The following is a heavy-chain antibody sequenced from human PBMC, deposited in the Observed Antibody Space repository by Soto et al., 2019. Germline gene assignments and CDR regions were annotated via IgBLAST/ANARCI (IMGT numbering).Heavy chain of an antibody. CDR1: GYTFTSYG. V-gene: IGHV1-18*01. D-gene: IGHD3-22*01. CDR3: AREYYYDSSGYPNWFDP. J-gene: IGHJ5*02. Sequence: QVQLVQSGAEVKKPGASVKVSCKASGYTFTSYGISWVRQAPGQGLEWMGWISAYNGNTNYAQKLQGRVTMTTDTSTSTAYMELRSLRSDDTAVYYCAREYYYDSSGYPNWFDPWGQGTLVTVSS. CDR2: ISAYNGNT.